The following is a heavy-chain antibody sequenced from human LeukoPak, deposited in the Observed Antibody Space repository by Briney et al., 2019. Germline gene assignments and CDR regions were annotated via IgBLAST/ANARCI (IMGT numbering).Heavy chain of an antibody. J-gene: IGHJ5*02. CDR2: SSGSGGST. CDR3: ARDRTEEYYDFWSGYYSDDNWFDP. D-gene: IGHD3-3*01. Sequence: GGSLRLSCAASGFTFSSYAMSLVRQAPGKGLEWVSASSGSGGSTYYADSVKGRFTISRDNAKNSLYPQMNSLRAEDTAVYYCARDRTEEYYDFWSGYYSDDNWFDPWGQGTLVTVSS. CDR1: GFTFSSYA. V-gene: IGHV3-23*01.